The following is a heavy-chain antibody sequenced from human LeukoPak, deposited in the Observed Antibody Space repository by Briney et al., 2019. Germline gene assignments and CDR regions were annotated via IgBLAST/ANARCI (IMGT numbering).Heavy chain of an antibody. CDR1: GYTFTAHY. J-gene: IGHJ2*01. D-gene: IGHD3-10*01. CDR2: IDPNSGGT. V-gene: IGHV1-2*02. CDR3: ARGRGTTMVRGVITNYFDL. Sequence: GASVKVSCRASGYTFTAHYIHWVRQAPGQGLEWMGWIDPNSGGTNYAQKFLGSVTMTGDTSINTAFMELNRLRSDDTAIYYCARGRGTTMVRGVITNYFDLRGRGSLVTVSS.